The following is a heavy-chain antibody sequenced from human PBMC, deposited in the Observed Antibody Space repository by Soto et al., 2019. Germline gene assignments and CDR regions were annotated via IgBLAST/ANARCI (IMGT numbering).Heavy chain of an antibody. CDR2: MNPDSGST. CDR1: GYPFTSYH. Sequence: QVQLVQSGAEVKKPGASVKVSCKPSGYPFTSYHVNWVRQAPGQGLEWMGWMNPDSGSTDYALKFQGRLTMTRNTSVSTAYLERRSLASEDTAIYYCARGICISKGYDSGWYIAQGGRGSQVIVSS. D-gene: IGHD6-19*01. CDR3: ARGICISKGYDSGWYIAQ. V-gene: IGHV1-8*01. J-gene: IGHJ4*02.